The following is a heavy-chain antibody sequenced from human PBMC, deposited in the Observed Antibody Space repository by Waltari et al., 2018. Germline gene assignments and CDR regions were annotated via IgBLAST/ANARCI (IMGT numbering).Heavy chain of an antibody. CDR1: GVSFSDQW. V-gene: IGHV3-7*01. Sequence: EVQLVESGGGLAQPGGSLRLSCAASGVSFSDQWMTWVRQASGKGPDWVANIKQDGSEKYYMDSVKGRFTISRDNAKNSLYLQMNNLRVEDTAVYYCTRGGRDSSWYWRDWGQGTLVTVSS. CDR2: IKQDGSEK. D-gene: IGHD6-13*01. CDR3: TRGGRDSSWYWRD. J-gene: IGHJ4*02.